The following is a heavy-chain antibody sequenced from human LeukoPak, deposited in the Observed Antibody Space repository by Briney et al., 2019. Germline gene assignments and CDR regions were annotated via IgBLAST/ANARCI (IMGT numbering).Heavy chain of an antibody. CDR1: GGSISSGGYS. CDR2: IYYSGST. V-gene: IGHV4-30-4*07. D-gene: IGHD5-12*01. Sequence: PSETLSLTCAVSGGSISSGGYSWSWIRQPPGKGLEWIGYIYYSGSTYYNPSLKSRVTISVDTSKNQFSLKLSSVTAADTAVYYCARDKWPPNWYFDLWGRGTLVTVSS. J-gene: IGHJ2*01. CDR3: ARDKWPPNWYFDL.